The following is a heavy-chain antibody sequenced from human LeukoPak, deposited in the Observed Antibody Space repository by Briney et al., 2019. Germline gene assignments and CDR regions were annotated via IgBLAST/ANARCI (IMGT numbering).Heavy chain of an antibody. V-gene: IGHV1-69*05. J-gene: IGHJ4*02. CDR3: ARGYSLGGDFDY. CDR2: IIPIFGTA. Sequence: SVKVSCKASGGTFSSYAISWVRQAPGQGLEWMGGIIPIFGTANYAQKFQGRVTITTDESTSTAYMELSSLRPEDTAVYYCARGYSLGGDFDYWGQGTLVTVSS. CDR1: GGTFSSYA. D-gene: IGHD6-13*01.